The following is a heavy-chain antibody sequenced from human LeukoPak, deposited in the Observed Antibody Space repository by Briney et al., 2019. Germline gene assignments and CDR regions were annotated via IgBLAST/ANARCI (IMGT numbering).Heavy chain of an antibody. CDR3: ARGRTVVVVAATLFDWFDP. CDR2: IYYSGST. D-gene: IGHD2-15*01. V-gene: IGHV4-34*09. CDR1: GGSFSGYY. J-gene: IGHJ5*02. Sequence: PSETLSLTCAVYGGSFSGYYWSWIRQPPGKGLEWIGYIYYSGSTYYNPSLKSRVTISVDTSKNQFSLKLSSVTAADTAVYYCARGRTVVVVAATLFDWFDPWGQGTLVTVSS.